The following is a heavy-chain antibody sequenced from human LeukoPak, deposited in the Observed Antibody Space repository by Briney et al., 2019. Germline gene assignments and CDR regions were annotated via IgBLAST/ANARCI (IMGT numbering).Heavy chain of an antibody. D-gene: IGHD1/OR15-1a*01. CDR3: AKGLEQESRLDS. CDR2: IRNSDGVT. V-gene: IGHV3-23*01. J-gene: IGHJ4*02. Sequence: PGGSLRLSCDASGFNIYTYTMYWVRQAPGQGLEWVSGIRNSDGVTYYADSVRGRFTISTDNSKNTLYLQMNSLRAEDTALYYCAKGLEQESRLDSWGQGTLVTVSS. CDR1: GFNIYTYT.